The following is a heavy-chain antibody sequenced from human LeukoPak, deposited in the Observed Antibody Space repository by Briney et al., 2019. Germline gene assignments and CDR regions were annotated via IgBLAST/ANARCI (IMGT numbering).Heavy chain of an antibody. CDR3: ARQGKVGGYSYGIDY. J-gene: IGHJ4*02. Sequence: SETLSLTCTVSGGSISSSSYYWGWIRQPPGKGLEWIGSIYYSGSTYYNPSLKSRVTISVDTSKNQFSPKLSSVTAADTAVYYCARQGKVGGYSYGIDYWGQGTLVTVSS. CDR2: IYYSGST. CDR1: GGSISSSSYY. V-gene: IGHV4-39*01. D-gene: IGHD5-18*01.